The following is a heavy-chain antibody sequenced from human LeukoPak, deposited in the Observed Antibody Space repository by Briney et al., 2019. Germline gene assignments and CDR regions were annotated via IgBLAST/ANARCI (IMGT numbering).Heavy chain of an antibody. D-gene: IGHD3-10*01. J-gene: IGHJ5*02. CDR2: FIPILGIA. CDR3: ARDREAKWGSGSSLNWFDP. CDR1: EGTFSSSA. Sequence: ASVKPSCTASEGTFSSSATSWVRESPGQGLEWMGRFIPILGIANLAQKLQGRVTITAAQSTSTAYVELSSLRSEDTAVYYCARDREAKWGSGSSLNWFDPWGQGTLVTVSS. V-gene: IGHV1-69*04.